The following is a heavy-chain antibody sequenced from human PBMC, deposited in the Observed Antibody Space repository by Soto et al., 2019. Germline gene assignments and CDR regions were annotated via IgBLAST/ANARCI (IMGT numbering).Heavy chain of an antibody. J-gene: IGHJ4*02. D-gene: IGHD3-16*01. CDR1: GFTFDDNA. CDR2: INWKSDI. Sequence: GGSLRLSCAVSGFTFDDNAMHWVRQAPEKGLEWVSGINWKSDIGYADSVKGRFTISRDNAESSLYLQMNSLRAEDTALYYCAISQDRGGRTTFIYWGQGTQVTVSS. V-gene: IGHV3-9*01. CDR3: AISQDRGGRTTFIY.